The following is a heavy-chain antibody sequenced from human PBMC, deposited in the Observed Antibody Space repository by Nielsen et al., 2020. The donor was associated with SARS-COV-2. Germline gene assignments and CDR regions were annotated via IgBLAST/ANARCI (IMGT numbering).Heavy chain of an antibody. CDR3: ARARGAYGDYYYYYYTDV. J-gene: IGHJ6*03. D-gene: IGHD4-17*01. V-gene: IGHV6-1*01. CDR2: TYYRSKWYN. Sequence: SQTLSLTCAILGDRFSSSSAAWHWLRQSPSRCLEWLGRTYYRSKWYNDYAVSVKSRITINPDTSKNQFSLHLNSVTPEDTAVYYCARARGAYGDYYYYYYTDVWGKGTTVTVAS. CDR1: GDRFSSSSAA.